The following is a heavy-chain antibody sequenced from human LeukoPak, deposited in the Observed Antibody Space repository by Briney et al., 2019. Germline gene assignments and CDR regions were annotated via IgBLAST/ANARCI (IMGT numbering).Heavy chain of an antibody. Sequence: PSETLSLTCTVSGGSISSYYWSWIRQPPGKGLEWIGRIYTSGSTNYNPSLKSRVTMSVDTSKNQFSLKLSSVTAPDTAVYYCARERQSGHWYVPSYLDFWGRDTVDSVS. CDR1: GGSISSYY. J-gene: IGHJ4*02. V-gene: IGHV4-4*07. CDR2: IYTSGST. CDR3: ARERQSGHWYVPSYLDF. D-gene: IGHD6-13*01.